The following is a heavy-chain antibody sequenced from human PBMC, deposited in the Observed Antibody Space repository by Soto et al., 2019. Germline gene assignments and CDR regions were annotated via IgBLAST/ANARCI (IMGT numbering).Heavy chain of an antibody. CDR1: GYSFTSYW. V-gene: IGHV5-51*01. CDR3: ARLGFEYXTSTPXYXXXXXXXVDX. Sequence: PGESLKISCKGSGYSFTSYWIGWVRQMPGKGLEWMGVIYPGDSDTRYSPSFQGHVTISADKSISTAYLQWSTLKASDTAMYYCARLGFEYXTSTPXYXXXXXXXVDXXGQGTTVXVS. CDR2: IYPGDSDT. J-gene: IGHJ6*02. D-gene: IGHD2-15*01.